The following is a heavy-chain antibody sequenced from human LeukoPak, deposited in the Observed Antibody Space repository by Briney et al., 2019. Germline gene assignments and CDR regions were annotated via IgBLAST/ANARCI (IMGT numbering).Heavy chain of an antibody. Sequence: GGSLRLSCAASVFTLDLYGMNCVRDAPGKGLECVSSISSSSTYIYYTDAARGRFTISRDNAKNSLYMQMNSLRAEDTAVYYCARAYCSSTRCSYYFDSWGQGTLVTVSS. D-gene: IGHD2-2*01. CDR1: VFTLDLYG. V-gene: IGHV3-21*01. J-gene: IGHJ4*02. CDR3: ARAYCSSTRCSYYFDS. CDR2: ISSSSTYI.